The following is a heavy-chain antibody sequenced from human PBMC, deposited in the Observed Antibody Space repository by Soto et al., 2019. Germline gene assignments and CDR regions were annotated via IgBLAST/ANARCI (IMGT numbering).Heavy chain of an antibody. J-gene: IGHJ6*02. CDR3: ARLHICVSRCNKSPDYYNGMDV. V-gene: IGHV5-51*01. Sequence: EVQVVQSGAEVKEPGESLKISCKGSGYIFTDHCIVWVRQMAGKGLEWVGIICPGYSNIIYSPSVQGQVTISADMSISTAYLIVSSLNASDTDIYYCARLHICVSRCNKSPDYYNGMDVWGQGTRVTVSS. CDR2: ICPGYSNI. D-gene: IGHD2-21*01. CDR1: GYIFTDHC.